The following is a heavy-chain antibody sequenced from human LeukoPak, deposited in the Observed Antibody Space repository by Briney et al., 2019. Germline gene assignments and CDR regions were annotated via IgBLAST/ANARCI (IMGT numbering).Heavy chain of an antibody. J-gene: IGHJ6*03. CDR1: GFTFSMYW. Sequence: GSLRLSCAASGFTFSMYWMHWIRQPPGKGLEWIGSIYYSGSTYYNPSLKSRVTISVDTSKNQFSLKLSSVTAADTAVYYCARQSRITMIVVVRVGPMDVWGKGTTVTVSS. CDR3: ARQSRITMIVVVRVGPMDV. CDR2: IYYSGST. V-gene: IGHV4-39*01. D-gene: IGHD3-22*01.